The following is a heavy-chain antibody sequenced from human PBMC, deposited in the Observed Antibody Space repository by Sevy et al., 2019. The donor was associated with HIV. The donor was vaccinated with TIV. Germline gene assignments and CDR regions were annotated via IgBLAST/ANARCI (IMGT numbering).Heavy chain of an antibody. Sequence: GGSLRLSCAASGFTFNTYSLIWVRQTPGKGLEWLSFIVTAAGVTYYADSVKGRFTISRDNARNSLYLQMNSLRDEDTAVYYCARCPGHYSIDYWGQGTLVTVSS. J-gene: IGHJ4*02. V-gene: IGHV3-48*02. CDR3: ARCPGHYSIDY. D-gene: IGHD2-21*01. CDR2: IVTAAGVT. CDR1: GFTFNTYS.